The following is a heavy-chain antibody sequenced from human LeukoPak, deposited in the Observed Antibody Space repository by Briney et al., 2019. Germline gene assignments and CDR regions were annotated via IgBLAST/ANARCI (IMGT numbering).Heavy chain of an antibody. D-gene: IGHD3-9*01. CDR2: MNPNSGNT. V-gene: IGHV1-8*03. Sequence: ASVKVTCKASGYTFTSYGISWVRQAPGQGLEWMGWMNPNSGNTGYAQKFQGRVTITRNTSISTAYMELSSLRSEDTAVYYCARGPYYDILTGYYMILYYFDYWGQGTLVTVSS. CDR1: GYTFTSYG. J-gene: IGHJ4*02. CDR3: ARGPYYDILTGYYMILYYFDY.